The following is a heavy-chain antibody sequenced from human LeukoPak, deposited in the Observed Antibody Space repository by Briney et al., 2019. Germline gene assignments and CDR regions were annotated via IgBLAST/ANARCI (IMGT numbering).Heavy chain of an antibody. D-gene: IGHD3-10*01. Sequence: SVKVSCKASGGTFSSYAISWVRQASGQGLEWRGGIFPIFGTANYAQKFQGRVTITADESTSTAYMELSSLRSEDTAVYYCARGRYYYGSGSYLNWFDPWGQGTLVTVSS. CDR2: IFPIFGTA. J-gene: IGHJ5*02. V-gene: IGHV1-69*13. CDR3: ARGRYYYGSGSYLNWFDP. CDR1: GGTFSSYA.